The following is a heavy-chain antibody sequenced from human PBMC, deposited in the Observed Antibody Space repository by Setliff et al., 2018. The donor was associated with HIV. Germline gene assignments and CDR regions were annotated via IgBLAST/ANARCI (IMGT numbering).Heavy chain of an antibody. Sequence: PGGSLRLSCAASGFTFKDFTMHWVRQLPGKGLEWVSLFSRNRVTTYYADSVRGRFTISRDNSKNSLFLQMDSLRTEDTALYYCSKEHSSGWPNLDPWGQGTLVTVSS. J-gene: IGHJ5*02. V-gene: IGHV3-43*01. CDR1: GFTFKDFT. CDR2: FSRNRVTT. D-gene: IGHD6-19*01. CDR3: SKEHSSGWPNLDP.